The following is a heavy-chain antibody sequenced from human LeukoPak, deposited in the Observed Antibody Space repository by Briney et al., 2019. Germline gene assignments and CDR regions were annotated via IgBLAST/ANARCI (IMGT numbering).Heavy chain of an antibody. V-gene: IGHV1-46*01. CDR2: INPSGGST. Sequence: ASVKVSSTASVKSVTDHYMHWVRQAPGQGVEWMGIINPSGGSTSYAQKFQGRRTMTRDTSTSTVYMELGSLRSEDTAVYYCARAAISGGYYGTFDYWGQGTLVTVSS. J-gene: IGHJ4*02. CDR3: ARAAISGGYYGTFDY. CDR1: VKSVTDHY. D-gene: IGHD1-26*01.